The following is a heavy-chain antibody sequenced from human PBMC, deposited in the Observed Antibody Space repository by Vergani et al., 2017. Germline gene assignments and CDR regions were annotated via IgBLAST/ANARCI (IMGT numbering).Heavy chain of an antibody. CDR1: GGSISSYY. CDR2: IYYSGST. J-gene: IGHJ4*02. V-gene: IGHV4-59*01. Sequence: QVQLQESGPGLVKPSETLSLTCTVSGGSISSYYWSWIRQPPGKGLEWIGYIYYSGSTNYNPSLKSRVNISVDTSKNQFSLKLSAVTAADTDVYYWARRLGGATGGYDLDYWGQGTRVTVSS. CDR3: ARRLGGATGGYDLDY. D-gene: IGHD1-26*01.